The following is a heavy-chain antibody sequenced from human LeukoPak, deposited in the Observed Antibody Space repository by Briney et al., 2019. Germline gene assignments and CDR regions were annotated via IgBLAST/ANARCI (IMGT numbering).Heavy chain of an antibody. Sequence: PSETLSLTCTVSGYSISSGYYWGWIRQSPGKGLEWIGSIYNSGSTYYNPSLKSRITISVDTSKNQFSLKLSPVTAADTAVYYCARCREPFYYDAASDPWGQGTLVTVSS. CDR2: IYNSGST. J-gene: IGHJ5*02. CDR1: GYSISSGYY. V-gene: IGHV4-38-2*02. CDR3: ARCREPFYYDAASDP. D-gene: IGHD3-3*01.